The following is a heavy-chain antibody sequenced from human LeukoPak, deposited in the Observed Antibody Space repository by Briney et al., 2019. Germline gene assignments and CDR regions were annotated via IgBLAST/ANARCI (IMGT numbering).Heavy chain of an antibody. V-gene: IGHV3-48*02. D-gene: IGHD3-10*01. J-gene: IGHJ4*02. CDR3: ARDRGNFDY. CDR2: ISSSRSTI. CDR1: RFTPSSYS. Sequence: RGSLRLSRAASRFTPSSYSTSSVRQAPGKGVERVSYISSSRSTIYYADTVKAPFTITRDKAKNSLYLQMNSLRDEDTAVYYCARDRGNFDYWGQGTLVTVSS.